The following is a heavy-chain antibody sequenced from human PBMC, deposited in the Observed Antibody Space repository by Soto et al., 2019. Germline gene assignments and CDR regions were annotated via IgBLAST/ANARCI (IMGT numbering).Heavy chain of an antibody. Sequence: EVQLVESGGGLVQPGGSLRLSCATSGFILSDCAMNWVSQAPGKGLEWVSYISSSSSVIDYADSVKGRFTVSRNNARNSLYIQMNSLSAEDTAVYYCARDLSWGSNWYYYMDVWGKGTTVSVSS. CDR3: ARDLSWGSNWYYYMDV. D-gene: IGHD7-27*01. CDR2: ISSSSSVI. V-gene: IGHV3-48*01. CDR1: GFILSDCA. J-gene: IGHJ6*03.